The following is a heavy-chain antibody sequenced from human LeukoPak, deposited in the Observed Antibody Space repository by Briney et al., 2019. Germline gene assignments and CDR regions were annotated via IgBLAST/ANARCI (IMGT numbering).Heavy chain of an antibody. CDR2: ISGSVGGK. Sequence: GGSLRLSCVASGFTFRTYAMSWVRQAPGRGLEWVSTISGSVGGKYYADSVKGRFTISRDNSKYTLFLQMNSLRAEDTALYYFATRVTADSYEAFDIWGQGTMVTVSS. D-gene: IGHD6-13*01. V-gene: IGHV3-23*01. CDR3: ATRVTADSYEAFDI. CDR1: GFTFRTYA. J-gene: IGHJ3*02.